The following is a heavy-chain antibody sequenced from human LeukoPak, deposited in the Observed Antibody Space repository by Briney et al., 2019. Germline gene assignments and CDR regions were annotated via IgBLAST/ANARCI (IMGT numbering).Heavy chain of an antibody. J-gene: IGHJ6*02. CDR1: GSTFSNFA. CDR3: ARVRGGRSWYYYGMDV. V-gene: IGHV3-30-3*01. Sequence: GGSLRISSAASGSTFSNFAMHWVRQAPGKGLEWVAVISYDGDNEYYADSVKGQFTISRDNSKDRLYLQMNSLRPEDTAMYYCARVRGGRSWYYYGMDVWGRGTTVTVSS. CDR2: ISYDGDNE. D-gene: IGHD3-16*01.